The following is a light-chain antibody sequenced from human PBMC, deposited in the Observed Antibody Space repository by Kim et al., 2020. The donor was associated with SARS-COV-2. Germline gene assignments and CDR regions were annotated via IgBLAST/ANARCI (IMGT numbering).Light chain of an antibody. CDR1: SGNIASDY. V-gene: IGLV6-57*03. CDR2: DDN. CDR3: QSFDGTNWV. Sequence: GKAVTIPCTRSSGNIASDYVQWYQQRPGSAPITVVYDDNQTPSGVPDRFSGSVDSSSNSATLTISGLRTEDEADYYCQSFDGTNWVFGGGTQLTVL. J-gene: IGLJ3*02.